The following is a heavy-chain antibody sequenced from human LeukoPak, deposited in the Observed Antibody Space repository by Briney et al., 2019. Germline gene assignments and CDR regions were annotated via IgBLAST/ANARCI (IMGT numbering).Heavy chain of an antibody. CDR1: GFTVSSNY. V-gene: IGHV4-4*02. J-gene: IGHJ6*02. CDR3: ARWGVSQDSDYGMDV. CDR2: IYHSGST. Sequence: GSLRLSCAASGFTVSSNYMSWVRQAPGKGLEWIGEIYHSGSTNYNPSLKSRVTISVDKSKNQFSLKLSSVTAADTAVYYCARWGVSQDSDYGMDVWGQGTTVTVSS. D-gene: IGHD3-16*01.